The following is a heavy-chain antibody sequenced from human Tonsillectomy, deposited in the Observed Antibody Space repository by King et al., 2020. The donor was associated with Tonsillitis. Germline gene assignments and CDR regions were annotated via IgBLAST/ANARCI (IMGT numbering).Heavy chain of an antibody. V-gene: IGHV4-39*01. CDR2: IFYSAST. D-gene: IGHD4-17*01. CDR3: TRTTYSTVTTWGGFDY. CDR1: GVSISSSRYC. J-gene: IGHJ4*02. Sequence: QLQESGPGLVKSSETLSLTCTVSGVSISSSRYCWGWIRQPPGTGLEWIGSIFYSASTYYNPSLKSRLTISVDTSKNQFSLKLTSVTAADTAVYYCTRTTYSTVTTWGGFDYWGQGTLVTVSS.